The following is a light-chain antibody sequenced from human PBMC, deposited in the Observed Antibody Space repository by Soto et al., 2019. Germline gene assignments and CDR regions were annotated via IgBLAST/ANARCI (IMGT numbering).Light chain of an antibody. J-gene: IGKJ1*01. Sequence: EIVLTQSPGTLSLSPGERATLSCRASQSVSSSYLAWYQQKPGQAPRLLIYGASSRATGIPDRLSGSGSGTDFTLTISSLQSEDFAVYYCQQYNNWPWTFGQGTKVDI. V-gene: IGKV3-20*01. CDR2: GAS. CDR3: QQYNNWPWT. CDR1: QSVSSSY.